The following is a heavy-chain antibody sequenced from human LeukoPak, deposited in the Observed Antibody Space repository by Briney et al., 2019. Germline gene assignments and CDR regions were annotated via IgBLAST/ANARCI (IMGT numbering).Heavy chain of an antibody. V-gene: IGHV3-23*01. Sequence: GGSLRLSCAASGFTFSSYAMSWVRQAPGKGLEWVSAISGSGGSTYYADSVKGRFTISRDNSKNTLYLQMNSLGAEDTAVYYCAKACIAAAGNYYYGMDVWGQGTTVTVSS. J-gene: IGHJ6*02. CDR1: GFTFSSYA. D-gene: IGHD6-13*01. CDR3: AKACIAAAGNYYYGMDV. CDR2: ISGSGGST.